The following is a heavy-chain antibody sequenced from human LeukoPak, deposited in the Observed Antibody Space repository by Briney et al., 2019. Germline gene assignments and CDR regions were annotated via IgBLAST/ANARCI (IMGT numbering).Heavy chain of an antibody. D-gene: IGHD6-19*01. CDR1: NGSISSGGHT. CDR2: IYYSGTT. J-gene: IGHJ4*02. Sequence: PSQTLSLTCGISNGSISSGGHTWSWIRQPPGKGLEWIGYIYYSGTTYYNPSLKSRVTISVDTSKNQFSVKLSSVTAADTAVYYCARSIRGYSSGWYYFDYWGQGTLITVSS. CDR3: ARSIRGYSSGWYYFDY. V-gene: IGHV4-30-4*07.